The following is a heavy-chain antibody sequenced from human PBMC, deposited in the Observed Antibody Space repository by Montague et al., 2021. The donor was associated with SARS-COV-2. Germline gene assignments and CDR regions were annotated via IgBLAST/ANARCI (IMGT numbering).Heavy chain of an antibody. CDR2: IYYSGST. CDR1: GGSISSGSYY. V-gene: IGHV4-31*03. CDR3: ARAGTITMIVVVIDAFDI. J-gene: IGHJ3*02. Sequence: TLSLTCTVSGGSISSGSYYWSWIRQHPGKGLEWIGYIYYSGSTYYNPSLKSRVTISVDTSKNQFSLKLSPVTAADTAVYYCARAGTITMIVVVIDAFDIWGQGTMVTVSS. D-gene: IGHD3-22*01.